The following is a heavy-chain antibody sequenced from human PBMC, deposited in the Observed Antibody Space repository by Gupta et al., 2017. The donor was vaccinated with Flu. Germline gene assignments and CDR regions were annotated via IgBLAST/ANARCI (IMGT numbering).Heavy chain of an antibody. J-gene: IGHJ3*02. Sequence: TLKESGPVLVKPTETLTLTCTVSGFSLSNARMGVSWIRQPPGKALEWLAHIFSNDEKSYSTSLKSRLTISKDTSKSQVVLTMTNMETVATATYYCALTAGPHSSGNAFDIGCQGTMVTVSS. D-gene: IGHD6-19*01. CDR2: IFSNDEK. V-gene: IGHV2-26*01. CDR3: ALTAGPHSSGNAFDI. CDR1: GFSLSNARMG.